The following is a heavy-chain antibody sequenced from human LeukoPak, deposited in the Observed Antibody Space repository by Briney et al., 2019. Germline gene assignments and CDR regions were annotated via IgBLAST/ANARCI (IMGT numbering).Heavy chain of an antibody. D-gene: IGHD2-2*02. J-gene: IGHJ4*02. CDR1: GGSISSGGYY. CDR3: ARGQYQPLLYPVLDTPRTYYFDY. CDR2: IYHSGST. Sequence: SETLSPTCTVSGGSISSGGYYWSWIRQPPGKGLEWIGYIYHSGSTYYNPSLKSRVTISVDRSKNQFSLKLSSVTAADTAVYYCARGQYQPLLYPVLDTPRTYYFDYWGQGTLVTVSS. V-gene: IGHV4-30-2*01.